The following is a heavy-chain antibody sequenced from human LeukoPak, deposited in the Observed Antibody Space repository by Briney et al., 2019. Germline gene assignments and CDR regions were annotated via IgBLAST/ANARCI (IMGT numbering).Heavy chain of an antibody. CDR2: MNPNSANT. CDR3: ARKAVSGSGWYPFDL. Sequence: GASVKVSCKASGGTFSSYAINWVRQATGQGLEWMGWMNPNSANTGFAQKFQGRVTLTRNTSISTAYMELSSLRSEDTAVYYCARKAVSGSGWYPFDLWGQGSLVTVSS. V-gene: IGHV1-8*02. D-gene: IGHD6-19*01. J-gene: IGHJ4*02. CDR1: GGTFSSYA.